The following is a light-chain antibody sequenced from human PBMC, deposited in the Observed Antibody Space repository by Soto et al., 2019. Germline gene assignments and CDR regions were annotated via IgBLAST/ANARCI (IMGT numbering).Light chain of an antibody. Sequence: QSALTQPASVSGFPGQSITISCTGTSSDVGSYNYVSWYQQHPGKAPKLMLYDVDNWPPGVSYRFSGSKSGGTASLTISGLQAEDEADYYCSSYSTSSDLVVFGGGTQLTVL. CDR1: SSDVGSYNY. CDR3: SSYSTSSDLVV. V-gene: IGLV2-14*03. CDR2: DVD. J-gene: IGLJ2*01.